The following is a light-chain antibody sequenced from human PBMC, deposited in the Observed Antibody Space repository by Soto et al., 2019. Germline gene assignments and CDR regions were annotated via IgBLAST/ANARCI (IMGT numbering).Light chain of an antibody. J-gene: IGKJ2*01. V-gene: IGKV3-15*01. CDR2: GAS. CDR1: QSVSKN. Sequence: EIVMTQSPATLSVSPGERATLSCRASQSVSKNLAWYQQKPGQAPRLLMFGASTRATGVPARISGSGSGTESTITSSILPSEYFAAYYYQQYSRWPPTFGQGTKVAIK. CDR3: QQYSRWPPT.